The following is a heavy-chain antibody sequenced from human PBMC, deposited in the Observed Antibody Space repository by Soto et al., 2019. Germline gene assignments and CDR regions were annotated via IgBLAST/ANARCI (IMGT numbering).Heavy chain of an antibody. V-gene: IGHV4-31*02. Sequence: TLSLTCTVSGGSISSGGYYWSWIRQHPGKGLEWIGYIYYSGITYYNPSLKSRVTISVDTSKNQFSLKLSSVTAADTAVYYCARDFELWPLNWFDPWGQGTLVTVSS. CDR1: GGSISSGGYY. CDR2: IYYSGIT. D-gene: IGHD5-18*01. J-gene: IGHJ5*02. CDR3: ARDFELWPLNWFDP.